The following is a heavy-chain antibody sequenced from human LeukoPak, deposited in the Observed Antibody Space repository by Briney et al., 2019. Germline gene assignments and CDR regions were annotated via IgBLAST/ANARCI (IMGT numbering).Heavy chain of an antibody. J-gene: IGHJ4*02. CDR3: ARDSGYCSSTSCERRGFDY. Sequence: SETLSLTCAVYGGSFSEYYWSWFRQPPGEGLEWIGEINQSGSTNYNPSLKSRLTISIDTSKNQFSLKLSSVTAADTAVYYCARDSGYCSSTSCERRGFDYWGQGTLVTVSS. D-gene: IGHD2-2*01. V-gene: IGHV4-34*01. CDR2: INQSGST. CDR1: GGSFSEYY.